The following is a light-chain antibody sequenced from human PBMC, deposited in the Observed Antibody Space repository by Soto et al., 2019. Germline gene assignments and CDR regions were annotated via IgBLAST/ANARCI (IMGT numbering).Light chain of an antibody. Sequence: QSVLTQPPSGSGAPGQRVTISCTGSSSNIGAGYDVHWYQQLPGTAPKLLIYGNSNRPSGVPDRFSGSKSGTSASLAITGLQAEDEADYYCQSYDSSLSGWRVFGTGTKVTVL. CDR2: GNS. CDR3: QSYDSSLSGWRV. J-gene: IGLJ1*01. CDR1: SSNIGAGYD. V-gene: IGLV1-40*01.